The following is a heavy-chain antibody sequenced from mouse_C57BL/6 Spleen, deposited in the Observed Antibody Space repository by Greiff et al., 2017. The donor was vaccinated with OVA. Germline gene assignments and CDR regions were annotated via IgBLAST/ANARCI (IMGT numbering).Heavy chain of an antibody. CDR1: GYTFTSYW. D-gene: IGHD1-1*01. V-gene: IGHV1-52*01. J-gene: IGHJ3*01. Sequence: VQLQQPGAELVRHGSSVKLSCKASGYTFTSYWMHWVKQRPIQGLEWIGNIDPSDSETHYNQKFKDKATLTVDKSSSTAYMQLSSLTSEDSAVYYCARFDYGSSPLAYWGQGTLVTVSA. CDR3: ARFDYGSSPLAY. CDR2: IDPSDSET.